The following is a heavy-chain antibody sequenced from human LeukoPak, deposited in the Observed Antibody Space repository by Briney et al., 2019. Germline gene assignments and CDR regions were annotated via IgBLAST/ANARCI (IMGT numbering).Heavy chain of an antibody. D-gene: IGHD6-6*01. CDR1: GYSFTSYW. CDR3: ARQRPFSSSPYFDY. CDR2: IYPGDFDI. V-gene: IGHV5-51*01. Sequence: GGPLQSSCKGSGYSFTSYWIGWVGQMPGKGLEWGGIIYPGDFDIGYSPSFQGQVTISADKSISTAYLQWSSLKASDTGMYYCARQRPFSSSPYFDYWGQGTLVTVSS. J-gene: IGHJ4*02.